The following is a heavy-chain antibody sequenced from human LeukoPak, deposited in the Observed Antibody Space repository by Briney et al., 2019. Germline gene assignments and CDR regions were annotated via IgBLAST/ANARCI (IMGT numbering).Heavy chain of an antibody. Sequence: GGSLRLSCAASGFTFSSYWMSWVRQAPGKGLEWVANIKQDGSEKYYVDSVKGRFTISRDNAKNSLYLQMNSLRAEDTALYYCAKDRGFTRSWYYFDYWGQGTLVTVSS. D-gene: IGHD6-13*01. V-gene: IGHV3-7*03. CDR3: AKDRGFTRSWYYFDY. CDR1: GFTFSSYW. CDR2: IKQDGSEK. J-gene: IGHJ4*02.